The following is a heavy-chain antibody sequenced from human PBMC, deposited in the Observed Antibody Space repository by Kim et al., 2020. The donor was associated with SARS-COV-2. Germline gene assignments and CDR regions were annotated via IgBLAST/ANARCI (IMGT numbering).Heavy chain of an antibody. Sequence: QGRFTISRDNSKNTLYLQMNSLRAEDTAVYYCAKDTYYYDSSGYYPFDYWGQGTLVTVSS. J-gene: IGHJ4*02. D-gene: IGHD3-22*01. CDR3: AKDTYYYDSSGYYPFDY. V-gene: IGHV3-23*01.